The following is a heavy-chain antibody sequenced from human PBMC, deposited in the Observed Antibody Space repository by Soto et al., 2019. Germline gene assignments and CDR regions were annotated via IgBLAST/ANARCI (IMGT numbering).Heavy chain of an antibody. J-gene: IGHJ4*02. CDR1: GFTFSSYG. Sequence: QVQLVESGGGVVQPGRSLRLSCAASGFTFSSYGVHWVRQAPGKGLEWVAVISYDGSNKYYADSVKGRFTISRDNSKNTLYLQMNSLRAEDTAVYYCAKEGGVTTIDYWGQGTLVTVSS. V-gene: IGHV3-30*18. CDR3: AKEGGVTTIDY. CDR2: ISYDGSNK. D-gene: IGHD4-17*01.